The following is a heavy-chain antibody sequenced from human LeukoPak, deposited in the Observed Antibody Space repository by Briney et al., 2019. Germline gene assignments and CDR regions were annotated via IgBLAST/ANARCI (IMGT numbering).Heavy chain of an antibody. CDR1: GFTFSSYA. J-gene: IGHJ4*02. CDR2: ISSSGSTI. Sequence: GGSLRLSCAASGFTFSSYAMSWVHQAPGKGLEWVSYISSSGSTIYYADSVKGRFTISRDNSKNTLYLQMNSLRAEDTAVYYCAKDEDTGISDYWGQGTLVTVSS. V-gene: IGHV3-23*01. D-gene: IGHD5-18*01. CDR3: AKDEDTGISDY.